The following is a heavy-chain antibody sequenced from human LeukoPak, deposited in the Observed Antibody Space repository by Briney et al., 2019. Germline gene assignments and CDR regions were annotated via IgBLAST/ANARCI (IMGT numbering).Heavy chain of an antibody. Sequence: SETLSLTCAVYGGSFSGYYWRWIRQPPGKGLEWIGEINNSGSTNYNPSLKSRVTISVDTSKNQFSLKLSSVTAADTAVYYCARTYYYGSGSYGCLFDPWGQGTLVTVSS. J-gene: IGHJ5*02. CDR2: INNSGST. D-gene: IGHD3-10*01. CDR1: GGSFSGYY. CDR3: ARTYYYGSGSYGCLFDP. V-gene: IGHV4-34*01.